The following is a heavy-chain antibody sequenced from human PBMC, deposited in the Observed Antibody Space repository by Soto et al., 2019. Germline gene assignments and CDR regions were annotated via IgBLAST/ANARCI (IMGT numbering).Heavy chain of an antibody. CDR1: GITSTTYA. CDR2: INTGNGNT. V-gene: IGHV1-3*04. J-gene: IGHJ5*02. CDR3: ARAISGYVT. D-gene: IGHD5-12*01. Sequence: QVQLVQSGAEVKKPGASVKVSCKASGITSTTYAIHWVRQSPGQGLEWMGWINTGNGNTRYSQRFLGRVSLTTDTSASTASMDLRSLTSEDTAVYYCARAISGYVTWRKATLITLSS.